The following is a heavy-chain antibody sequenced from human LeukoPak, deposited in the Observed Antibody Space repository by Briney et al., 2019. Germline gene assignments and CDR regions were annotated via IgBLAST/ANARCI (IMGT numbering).Heavy chain of an antibody. CDR3: ARGRGYCSSTSCYKGEAFDI. J-gene: IGHJ3*02. V-gene: IGHV1-8*03. CDR1: GYTFTSYD. CDR2: MNPNSGNT. D-gene: IGHD2-2*02. Sequence: ASVKVSCKASGYTFTSYDINWVRQATGQGLEWMGWMNPNSGNTGYAQKFQGRVTITRNTSISTAYMELSSLRSEDTAVYYCARGRGYCSSTSCYKGEAFDIWGQGTMVTVSS.